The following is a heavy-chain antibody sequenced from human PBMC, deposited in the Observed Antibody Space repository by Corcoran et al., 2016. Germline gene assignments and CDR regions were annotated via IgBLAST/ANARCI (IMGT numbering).Heavy chain of an antibody. CDR1: GYSFTSYW. V-gene: IGHV5-51*01. J-gene: IGHJ6*02. D-gene: IGHD6-19*01. CDR2: IYPGDSDT. CDR3: AIRADSSGWYYDYYCIDV. Sequence: EVQLVQSGAEVKKPGESLKISCKGSGYSFTSYWIGWVRQMPGKGLEWMGIIYPGDSDTRYSPSFQGQVTNSADKSISTAYLQWSSLKASDTAMYYCAIRADSSGWYYDYYCIDVWCQGTTVTVSS.